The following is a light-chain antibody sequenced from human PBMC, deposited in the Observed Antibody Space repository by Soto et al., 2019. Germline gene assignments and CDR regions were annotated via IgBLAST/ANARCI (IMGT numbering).Light chain of an antibody. CDR1: QGIRND. J-gene: IGKJ1*01. CDR2: AAG. V-gene: IGKV1-6*01. CDR3: LQDYIYPRT. Sequence: AIQMTQSPSSLSASVGDRVTITCRASQGIRNDLGWYQQKPGKAPKLLIYAAGSLPTGVPSRFSGIGSGTEFTLTISSMQPEDFASYYCLQDYIYPRTFGQGTKVAIK.